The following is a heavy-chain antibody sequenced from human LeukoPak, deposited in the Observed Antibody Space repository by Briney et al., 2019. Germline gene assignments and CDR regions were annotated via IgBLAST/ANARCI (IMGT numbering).Heavy chain of an antibody. Sequence: TPGGSLRLSCAASGFTFNDYYMNWVRQAPGKGLEWVSYISSSTSTIYYADSVKGRFTISRDNAKNSLYLQMNSLRAEDTAVYYCARLPVVPAAIIYYYYYYMDVWGKGTTVTVSS. V-gene: IGHV3-11*04. CDR2: ISSSTSTI. CDR3: ARLPVVPAAIIYYYYYYMDV. D-gene: IGHD2-2*01. CDR1: GFTFNDYY. J-gene: IGHJ6*03.